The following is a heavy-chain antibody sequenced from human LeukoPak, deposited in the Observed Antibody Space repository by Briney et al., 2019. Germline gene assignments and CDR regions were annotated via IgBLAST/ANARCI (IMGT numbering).Heavy chain of an antibody. D-gene: IGHD6-13*01. J-gene: IGHJ6*03. CDR2: INWNGGST. Sequence: PGGSLRLSCAASGFTFDDYGMSWVRQAPGRGLEWVSGINWNGGSTGYADSVKGRFTISRGNAKNSLYLQMNSLRAEDTAVYYCARRGAAAGTPYYYYYMDVWGKGTTVTISS. CDR1: GFTFDDYG. CDR3: ARRGAAAGTPYYYYYMDV. V-gene: IGHV3-20*04.